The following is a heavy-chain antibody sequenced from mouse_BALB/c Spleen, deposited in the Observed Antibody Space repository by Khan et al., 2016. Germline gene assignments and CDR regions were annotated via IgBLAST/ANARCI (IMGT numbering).Heavy chain of an antibody. CDR1: GFSLANYG. CDR2: IWAGGST. CDR3: ASPLLRLKAWFAY. Sequence: VQLQESGPGLVAPSQSLSITCTVSGFSLANYGVHWVRQPPGKGLEWLGVIWAGGSTNYNSALMSRLSISQDNSKSQVFLTMNSLQTDDTAMYYCASPLLRLKAWFAYWGQGTLVTVS. J-gene: IGHJ3*01. D-gene: IGHD1-1*01. V-gene: IGHV2-9*02.